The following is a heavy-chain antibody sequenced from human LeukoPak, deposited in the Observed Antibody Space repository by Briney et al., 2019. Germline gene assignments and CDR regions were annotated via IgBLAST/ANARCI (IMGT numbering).Heavy chain of an antibody. Sequence: SETLSLTCTVSGGSISSYYWSWIRQPPGRGLEWIGYIYTSGSTNYNPSLKSRVTISVDTSKNQFSLKLSSVTAADTAVYYCARTKENWNLDPWGQGTLVTVSS. D-gene: IGHD1-1*01. CDR1: GGSISSYY. CDR2: IYTSGST. J-gene: IGHJ5*02. V-gene: IGHV4-4*09. CDR3: ARTKENWNLDP.